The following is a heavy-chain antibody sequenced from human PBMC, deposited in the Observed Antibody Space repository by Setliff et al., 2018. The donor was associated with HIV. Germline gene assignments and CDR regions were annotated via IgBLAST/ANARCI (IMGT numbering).Heavy chain of an antibody. CDR3: AKQYCGGDCYSDSYYYMDV. Sequence: TSETLSLTCTVSDDSITTHYWSWIRQPPGKGLEWIGYIYSGGSSNYNPSLKSRVTISVDTSKNQFSLKLSSVTAADTAVYYCAKQYCGGDCYSDSYYYMDVWGKGTTVTVSS. CDR2: IYSGGSS. V-gene: IGHV4-59*08. J-gene: IGHJ6*03. D-gene: IGHD2-21*01. CDR1: DDSITTHY.